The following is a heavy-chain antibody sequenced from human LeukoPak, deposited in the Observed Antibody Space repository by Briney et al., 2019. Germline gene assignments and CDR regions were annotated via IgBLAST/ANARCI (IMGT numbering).Heavy chain of an antibody. Sequence: PSETLSLTCTVSGGSISSGSYYWSWIRQPAGKGLEWIGRIYTSGSTNYNPSLKSRVTISVDTSKNQFSLKLSSVTAADTAVYYCARAGVAVAGFRHAFDIWGQGTMVTVSS. J-gene: IGHJ3*02. V-gene: IGHV4-61*02. CDR3: ARAGVAVAGFRHAFDI. CDR2: IYTSGST. CDR1: GGSISSGSYY. D-gene: IGHD6-19*01.